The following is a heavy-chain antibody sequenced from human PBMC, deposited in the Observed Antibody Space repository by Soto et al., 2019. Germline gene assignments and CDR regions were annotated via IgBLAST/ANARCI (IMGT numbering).Heavy chain of an antibody. D-gene: IGHD3-10*02. CDR1: GASISNDY. CDR2: IYNGGSP. CDR3: ARVNLFVRGYGMDV. V-gene: IGHV4-59*01. Sequence: QVLLQESGPGLVKPSETLSLTCTVSGASISNDYWSWIRQPPGKRMEYIGFIYNGGSPNYNPSLERRLTISPYPSQHQFSLKLHSVTAADTAVYYCARVNLFVRGYGMDVWGRGTTVTVS. J-gene: IGHJ6*02.